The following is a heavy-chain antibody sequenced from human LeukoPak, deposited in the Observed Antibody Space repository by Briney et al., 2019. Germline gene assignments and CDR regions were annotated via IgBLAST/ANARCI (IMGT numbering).Heavy chain of an antibody. J-gene: IGHJ3*02. CDR3: ASWGVPAAPQDDAFDI. CDR1: GFTFSSYS. CDR2: ISSSSSYI. V-gene: IGHV3-21*01. Sequence: GGSLRLSRAASGFTFSSYSMNWVRQAPGKGLEWVSSISSSSSYIYYADSVKGRFTISRDNAKNSLYLQMNSLRAEDTAVYYCASWGVPAAPQDDAFDIWGQGTMVTVSS. D-gene: IGHD2-2*01.